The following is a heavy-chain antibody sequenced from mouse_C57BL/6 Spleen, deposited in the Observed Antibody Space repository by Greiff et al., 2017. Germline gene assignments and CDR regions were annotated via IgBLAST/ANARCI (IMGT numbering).Heavy chain of an antibody. CDR3: AMWTMIRNYAMDY. J-gene: IGHJ4*01. V-gene: IGHV5-17*01. Sequence: EVQLVQPGGGLVKPGASLKLSCAASGFTFSDYGMPWVRQAPEQGLEWVAYISSASSTIYYADTVKGRVTMSRDNAKNTLFLQLTSLRSEDTAMYYCAMWTMIRNYAMDYWGQGTSVTVSS. CDR1: GFTFSDYG. CDR2: ISSASSTI. D-gene: IGHD2-4*01.